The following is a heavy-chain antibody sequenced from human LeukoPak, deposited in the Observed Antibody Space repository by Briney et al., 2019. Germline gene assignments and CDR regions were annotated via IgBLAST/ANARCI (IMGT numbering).Heavy chain of an antibody. Sequence: GGSLRLSCAASGLTFTSYGMHWVRQAPGKGLEWGAFIWFDGTDKYYADSVKGRFTISRDNSQKTLYLQMNSLKPEDTAIYYCAKARSHSGYEPFDDWGQGTLVTVSS. CDR2: IWFDGTDK. J-gene: IGHJ4*02. CDR1: GLTFTSYG. CDR3: AKARSHSGYEPFDD. V-gene: IGHV3-30*02. D-gene: IGHD5-12*01.